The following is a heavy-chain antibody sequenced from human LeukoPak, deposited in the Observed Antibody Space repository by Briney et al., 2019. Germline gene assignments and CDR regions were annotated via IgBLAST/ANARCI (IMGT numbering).Heavy chain of an antibody. D-gene: IGHD1-1*01. CDR2: ISGSSNYI. V-gene: IGHV3-21*01. CDR3: ATHWNLDY. Sequence: GGSLRLSCAASGFTFSSYEMNWVRQAPGKGLEWVSSISGSSNYIYYADSVKGRFTISRDNAKNSLYLQMNRLRAEDTAVYYCATHWNLDYWGQGTLVTVSS. J-gene: IGHJ4*02. CDR1: GFTFSSYE.